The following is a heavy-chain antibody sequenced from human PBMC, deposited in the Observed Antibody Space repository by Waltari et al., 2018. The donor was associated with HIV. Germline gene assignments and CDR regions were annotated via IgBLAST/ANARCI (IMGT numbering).Heavy chain of an antibody. Sequence: QVQLQQWGAGLLKPSETLSLTCAVYGGSFSGYYWSWIRQPPGKGLEWIGEIKHSGFTNYSPSLKSRVTISVDTSKNQFSLKLRSVTAADTAMYYCARGTPTTVTTQWGQGTLVTVSS. J-gene: IGHJ4*02. CDR1: GGSFSGYY. CDR2: IKHSGFT. CDR3: ARGTPTTVTTQ. D-gene: IGHD4-17*01. V-gene: IGHV4-34*01.